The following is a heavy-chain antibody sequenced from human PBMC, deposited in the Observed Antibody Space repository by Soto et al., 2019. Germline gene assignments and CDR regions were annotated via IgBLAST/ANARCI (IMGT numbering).Heavy chain of an antibody. D-gene: IGHD3-3*01. CDR2: ISYDGSNK. CDR1: GFTFSSYA. Sequence: GGSLRLSCAASGFTFSSYATHWVRQVPGKGPEWVAVISYDGSNKYYADSVKGRFTISRDNSKSTLYLQMSSLRAEDTAVYYCAKDLKRDFWSGYYTEFDYWGQGTLVTVSS. V-gene: IGHV3-30*18. J-gene: IGHJ4*02. CDR3: AKDLKRDFWSGYYTEFDY.